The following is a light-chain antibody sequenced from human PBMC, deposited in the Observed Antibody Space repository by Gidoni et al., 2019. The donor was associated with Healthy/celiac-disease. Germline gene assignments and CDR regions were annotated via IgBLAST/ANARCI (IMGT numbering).Light chain of an antibody. CDR3: QQYGSSPWT. CDR1: QSVSSSY. CDR2: GAS. J-gene: IGKJ1*01. Sequence: EIVLTQSPGTLSLSPGERATLSFRASQSVSSSYLAWYQQKPGQAPRLLIYGASSRATGIPGRFSGSGSGTDFTLTISRLEPEDFAVYYCQQYGSSPWTFGQGTKVEIK. V-gene: IGKV3-20*01.